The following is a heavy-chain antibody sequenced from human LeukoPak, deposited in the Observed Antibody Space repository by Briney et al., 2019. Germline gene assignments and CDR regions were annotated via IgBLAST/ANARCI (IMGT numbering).Heavy chain of an antibody. J-gene: IGHJ5*02. CDR2: IKQDGSEK. V-gene: IGHV3-7*01. CDR3: TRDFEP. Sequence: GGSLRLSCVASGLSFGNYWVDWVRLAPGKGLEWVGNIKQDGSEKYYVDSVKGRFTISRDNAKNSLYLDMNSLRVEDTAIYYCTRDFEPWGQGTLVTVSS. D-gene: IGHD3-9*01. CDR1: GLSFGNYW.